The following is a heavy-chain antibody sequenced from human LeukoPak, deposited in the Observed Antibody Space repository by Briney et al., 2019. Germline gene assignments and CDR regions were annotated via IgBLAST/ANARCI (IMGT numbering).Heavy chain of an antibody. V-gene: IGHV4-59*01. CDR1: GGSLTNYY. J-gene: IGHJ6*03. Sequence: MPSETLSLTCTVSGGSLTNYYCSWIRQPPGKGLEWIGHSYYSGITNYNPSLKSRVTISVDTSKNQFSLRLSSVTAADTAVYYCVRGGSSSWPYYYYYMDVWGKGTTVTVSS. CDR2: SYYSGIT. CDR3: VRGGSSSWPYYYYYMDV. D-gene: IGHD6-13*01.